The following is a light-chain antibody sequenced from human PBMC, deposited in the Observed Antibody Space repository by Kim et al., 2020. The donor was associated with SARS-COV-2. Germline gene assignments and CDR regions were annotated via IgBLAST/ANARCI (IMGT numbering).Light chain of an antibody. CDR1: KLGDKY. J-gene: IGLJ7*01. V-gene: IGLV3-1*01. CDR2: QDS. CDR3: QACDSSTVL. Sequence: SYELTQPPSVSVSPGQTASITCSGDKLGDKYACWYQQKPGQSPVLVIYQDSKRPSGIPERFSASNSGNTSTLTINGTQAMDAADYYCQACDSSTVLFVGG.